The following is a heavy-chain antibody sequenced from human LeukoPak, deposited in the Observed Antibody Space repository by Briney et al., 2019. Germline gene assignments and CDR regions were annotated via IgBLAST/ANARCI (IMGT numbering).Heavy chain of an antibody. CDR3: AKDSWQQLGLYYFDY. CDR1: GFTFSSYG. CDR2: ISYDGSNK. D-gene: IGHD6-13*01. Sequence: GGSLRLSCAASGFTFSSYGMHWVRQAPGKGLEWVAVISYDGSNKYYADSVKGRFTFSRDNSKNTLYLQMNSLRAEDTAVYYCAKDSWQQLGLYYFDYWGQGALVTVSS. V-gene: IGHV3-30*18. J-gene: IGHJ4*02.